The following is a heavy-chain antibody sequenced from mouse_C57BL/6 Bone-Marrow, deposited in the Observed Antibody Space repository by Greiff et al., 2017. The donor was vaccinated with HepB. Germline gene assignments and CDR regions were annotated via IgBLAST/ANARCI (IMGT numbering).Heavy chain of an antibody. V-gene: IGHV1-82*01. Sequence: QVQLQQSGPELVKPGASVKISCKASGYAFSSSWMNWVKQRPGKGLEWIGRIYPGDGDTNYNGKFKGKATLTADKSSSTAYMQLSSLTSEDSAVYFCASYYYGSSLYAMDYWGQGTSATVSS. J-gene: IGHJ4*01. CDR1: GYAFSSSW. CDR2: IYPGDGDT. CDR3: ASYYYGSSLYAMDY. D-gene: IGHD1-1*01.